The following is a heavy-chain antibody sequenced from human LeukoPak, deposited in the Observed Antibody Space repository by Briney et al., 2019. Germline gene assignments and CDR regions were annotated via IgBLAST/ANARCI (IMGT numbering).Heavy chain of an antibody. V-gene: IGHV4-31*03. CDR1: GGSISSGGYY. CDR3: ARGGGRGYSYPFDP. J-gene: IGHJ5*02. D-gene: IGHD5-18*01. Sequence: SETLSLTCTVSGGSISSGGYYWSWIRQHPGTGLEWIGYIYYSGSTYYNPSLKSRVTISVDTSKNQFSLKLSSVTAADTAVYYCARGGGRGYSYPFDPWGQGTLVTVSS. CDR2: IYYSGST.